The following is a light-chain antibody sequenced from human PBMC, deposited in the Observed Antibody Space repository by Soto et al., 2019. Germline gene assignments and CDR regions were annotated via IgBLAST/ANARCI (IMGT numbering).Light chain of an antibody. CDR1: SSDVDDYNY. V-gene: IGLV2-11*01. Sequence: QSALTQPRSVSGSPGQSVTISCTGTSSDVDDYNYVSWFQQHPGKAPKLIIYDVIERPSGVPDRFSGSKSGNTASLTISGLQAEDEADYYCCSYGGTFYVFGTGTKLTVL. CDR2: DVI. J-gene: IGLJ1*01. CDR3: CSYGGTFYV.